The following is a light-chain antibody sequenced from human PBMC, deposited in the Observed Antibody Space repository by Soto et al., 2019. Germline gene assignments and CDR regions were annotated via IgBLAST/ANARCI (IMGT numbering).Light chain of an antibody. CDR2: WAS. J-gene: IGKJ2*01. CDR3: QQYYDTRT. CDR1: QSVLYSSNNKNY. V-gene: IGKV4-1*01. Sequence: DIVMTQSPDSLAVSLGERATINCKSSQSVLYSSNNKNYLAWYQQKPGQPPKLLIHWASTRESGVPDRFSGSGSGTDFTLTISSLQAEDVAVSYCQQYYDTRTFGQGTKLEIK.